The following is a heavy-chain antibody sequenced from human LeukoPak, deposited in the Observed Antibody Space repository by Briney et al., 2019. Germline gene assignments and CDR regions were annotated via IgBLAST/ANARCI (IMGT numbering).Heavy chain of an antibody. CDR3: ARGVYIAAAQYGY. D-gene: IGHD6-13*01. CDR2: IYYSGTT. CDR1: GGSISIHY. Sequence: SETLSLTCTVSGGSISIHYWSWIRQPPGKGLEWIGYIYYSGTTNYNPSLKSRVTISVDTSKNQFSLKLSSVTAADTAVYYCARGVYIAAAQYGYWGQGTLVTVSS. V-gene: IGHV4-59*11. J-gene: IGHJ4*02.